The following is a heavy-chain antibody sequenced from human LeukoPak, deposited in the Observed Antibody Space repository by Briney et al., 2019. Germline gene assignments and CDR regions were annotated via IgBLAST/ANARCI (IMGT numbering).Heavy chain of an antibody. V-gene: IGHV3-23*01. CDR3: ANRDYVGYFDY. Sequence: PGGSLRLSCAASGLTFSSYTMTWVRQAPGKGLEWVSAISGSGASTYYADSVKGRCTISRDNSEDTLYLQMNSLSADDTAVYYCANRDYVGYFDYWGQGTLVTVSS. J-gene: IGHJ4*02. CDR1: GLTFSSYT. D-gene: IGHD4-17*01. CDR2: ISGSGAST.